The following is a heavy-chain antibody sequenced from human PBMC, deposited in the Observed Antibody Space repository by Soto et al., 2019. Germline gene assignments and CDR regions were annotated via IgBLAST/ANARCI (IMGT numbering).Heavy chain of an antibody. CDR3: ARRSAAGP. CDR1: GGSFSGYY. J-gene: IGHJ5*02. V-gene: IGHV4-34*01. CDR2: INHSGST. D-gene: IGHD6-25*01. Sequence: QVQLQQWGAGLLKPSETLSLTCAVYGGSFSGYYWSWIRQPPGKGLEWIGEINHSGSTNYNPSLKSRVTISVDTSKTQCSLKLSPVTAADTAVYYCARRSAAGPWGQGTLVTVSS.